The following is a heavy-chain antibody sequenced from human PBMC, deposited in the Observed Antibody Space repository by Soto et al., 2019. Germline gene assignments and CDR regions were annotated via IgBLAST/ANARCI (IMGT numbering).Heavy chain of an antibody. CDR2: ISTSSSYT. V-gene: IGHV3-11*05. CDR1: GFTFSDYY. CDR3: ARDKLGDYSFDY. J-gene: IGHJ4*01. Sequence: PGGSLRLSCAASGFTFSDYYMSWIRQAPGKGLEWVSYISTSSSYTNYADSVKGRFTISRDNAKNSLYLQMNSLRAEDTAVYYCARDKLGDYSFDYWGQGTLVTVSS. D-gene: IGHD4-17*01.